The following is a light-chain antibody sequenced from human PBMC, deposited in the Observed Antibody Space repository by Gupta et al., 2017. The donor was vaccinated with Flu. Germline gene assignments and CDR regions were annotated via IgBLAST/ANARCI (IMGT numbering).Light chain of an antibody. CDR2: GAS. Sequence: EILLTQSPGTLSLSPGERATLSCRARQSVSSTDLAWYQQKPGQAPRLLIHGASSRATGIPDRFSGSGSGTDFTLTISRLEPEGFAVYYCHQYGGSPRAFGQGTKVEIK. CDR1: QSVSSTD. CDR3: HQYGGSPRA. V-gene: IGKV3-20*01. J-gene: IGKJ1*01.